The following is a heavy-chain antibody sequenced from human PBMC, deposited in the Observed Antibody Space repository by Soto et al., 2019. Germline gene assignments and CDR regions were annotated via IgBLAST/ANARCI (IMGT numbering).Heavy chain of an antibody. CDR3: ANLFGSSWHVDY. Sequence: LETLSLTCSVSGGSISSRSYSWGWIRQPPGKGLEWIVTIYYSGSSNYDPSLKSRVTISVDTSKNQFSLKLSSVTAADTAVYYCANLFGSSWHVDYWGQGTLVTVSS. J-gene: IGHJ4*02. CDR1: GGSISSRSYS. CDR2: IYYSGSS. D-gene: IGHD6-13*01. V-gene: IGHV4-39*01.